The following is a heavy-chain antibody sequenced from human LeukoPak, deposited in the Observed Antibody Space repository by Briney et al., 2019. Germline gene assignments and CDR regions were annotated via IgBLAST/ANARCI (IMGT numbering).Heavy chain of an antibody. CDR2: IYYSGST. J-gene: IGHJ3*02. V-gene: IGHV4-59*01. Sequence: PSETLSLTCTVSGGSISSYYWSWIRQPPGKGLEWIGYIYYSGSTNYNPSLKSRVTISVDTSKNQFSLKLSSVTAADTAVYYCARPESAAGTAGAFDIWGQGTMVTVSS. CDR3: ARPESAAGTAGAFDI. D-gene: IGHD6-13*01. CDR1: GGSISSYY.